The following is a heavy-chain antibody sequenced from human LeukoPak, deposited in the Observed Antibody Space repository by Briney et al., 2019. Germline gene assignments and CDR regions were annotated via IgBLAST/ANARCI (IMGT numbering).Heavy chain of an antibody. CDR3: ARGSGYDSYFDY. CDR2: ISSSSSYI. J-gene: IGHJ4*02. CDR1: GFTFSSYS. V-gene: IGHV3-21*01. D-gene: IGHD5-12*01. Sequence: GGSLRLSCAASGFTFSSYSMSWVRQAPGKGLEWVSSISSSSSYIYYADSVKGRFTISRDNAKNSLYLQMNSLRAEDTAVYYCARGSGYDSYFDYWGQGTLVTVSS.